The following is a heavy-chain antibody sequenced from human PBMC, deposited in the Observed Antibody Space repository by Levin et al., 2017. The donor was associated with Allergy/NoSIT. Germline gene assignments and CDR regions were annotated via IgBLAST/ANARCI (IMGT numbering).Heavy chain of an antibody. Sequence: PGGSLRLSCAASGFTFSTYGMHWVRQPPGKGLEWVSFISYDGSNKYYADSVKGRFSISRDNSKNTLYLQMTSLRADDTAVFYCARYPRGASSWPRLDHWGQGALVTVAS. CDR1: GFTFSTYG. J-gene: IGHJ4*02. V-gene: IGHV3-33*08. D-gene: IGHD6-13*01. CDR3: ARYPRGASSWPRLDH. CDR2: ISYDGSNK.